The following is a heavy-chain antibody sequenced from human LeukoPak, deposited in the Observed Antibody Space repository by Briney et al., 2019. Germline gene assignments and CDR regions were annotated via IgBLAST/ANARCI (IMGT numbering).Heavy chain of an antibody. CDR3: ARGKRGYSSSWYDY. J-gene: IGHJ4*02. CDR1: GGSFSGYY. CDR2: INHSGST. Sequence: SSETLSLTCTVYGGSFSGYYWSWIRQPPGKGLEWIGEINHSGSTNYNPSLKSRVTISVDTSKNQFSLKLSSVTAADTAVYYCARGKRGYSSSWYDYWGQGTLVTVSS. V-gene: IGHV4-34*01. D-gene: IGHD6-13*01.